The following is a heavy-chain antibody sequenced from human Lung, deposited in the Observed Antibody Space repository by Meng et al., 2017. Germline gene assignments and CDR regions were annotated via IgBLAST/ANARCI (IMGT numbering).Heavy chain of an antibody. D-gene: IGHD3-9*01. CDR3: ARDADWVIFDH. CDR1: GFTFSSYN. V-gene: IGHV3-74*03. J-gene: IGHJ4*02. CDR2: INTDASSA. Sequence: GESLKISCAASGFTFSSYNMHWVRQTPGEGLVWVSRINTDASSATYADSVKGRFTISRDDAKNTVYLQMKSLRAEDTAVYYCARDADWVIFDHWGQGALVTVSS.